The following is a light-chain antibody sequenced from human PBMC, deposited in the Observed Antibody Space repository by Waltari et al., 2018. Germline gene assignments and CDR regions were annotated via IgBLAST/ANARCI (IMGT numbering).Light chain of an antibody. Sequence: DIVMTQSPDSLAVSLGERATINCKSSRSVLYQPNNKNYLAWYQQKPGQPPKLLIYWASIRESGVPERFSGSGSETDFTLTISSLQAEDVAVYYCQQSYSSPQTFGQGTKVEIK. J-gene: IGKJ1*01. V-gene: IGKV4-1*01. CDR3: QQSYSSPQT. CDR1: RSVLYQPNNKNY. CDR2: WAS.